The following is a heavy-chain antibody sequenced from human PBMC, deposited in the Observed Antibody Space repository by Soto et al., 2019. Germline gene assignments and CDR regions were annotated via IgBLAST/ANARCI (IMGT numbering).Heavy chain of an antibody. CDR2: ISAYNGNT. CDR3: ARYLLSFFGVVTREHPNDY. D-gene: IGHD3-3*01. V-gene: IGHV1-18*01. J-gene: IGHJ4*02. CDR1: GYTFTSYG. Sequence: QVQLVQYGAEVKKPGASVKVSCKASGYTFTSYGISWVRQAPGQGLEWMAWISAYNGNTNYAQKLQGRVTMTTDTSTSTAYMEMRSLRSAATAVYYCARYLLSFFGVVTREHPNDYWGQGTLGNVSS.